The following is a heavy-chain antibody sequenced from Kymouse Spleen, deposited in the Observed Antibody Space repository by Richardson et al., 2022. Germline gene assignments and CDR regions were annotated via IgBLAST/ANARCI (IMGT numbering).Heavy chain of an antibody. CDR3: AKDLEYSSSFFDY. Sequence: QVQLVESGGGVVQPGRSLRLSCAASGFTFSSYGMHWVRQAPGKGLEWVAVISYDGSNKYYADSVKGRFTISRDNSKNTLYLQMNSLRAEDTAVYYCAKDLEYSSSFFDYWGQGTLVTVSS. CDR1: GFTFSSYG. CDR2: ISYDGSNK. D-gene: IGHD6-6*01. J-gene: IGHJ4*02. V-gene: IGHV3-30*18.